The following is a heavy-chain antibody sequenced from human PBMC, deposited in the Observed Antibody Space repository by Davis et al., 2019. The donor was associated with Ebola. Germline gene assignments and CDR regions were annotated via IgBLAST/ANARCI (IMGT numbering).Heavy chain of an antibody. V-gene: IGHV3-30*03. CDR3: ARDVLGGNYYYYGMDV. J-gene: IGHJ6*02. CDR2: IPYDGINE. D-gene: IGHD3-16*01. Sequence: GGSLRLSCAASGFSFNSYGMHWVRQSPGKGLEWVAFIPYDGINEYYVDSVKGRFTISRDNSKDTLYLQMSSLRVEDTAVYFCARDVLGGNYYYYGMDVWGQGTTVTVSS. CDR1: GFSFNSYG.